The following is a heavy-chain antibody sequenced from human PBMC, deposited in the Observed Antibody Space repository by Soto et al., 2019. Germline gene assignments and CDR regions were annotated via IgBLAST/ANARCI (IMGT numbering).Heavy chain of an antibody. D-gene: IGHD1-26*01. CDR2: IYYSGST. Sequence: PSETLSLTCTVSGGSISSYYWSWIRQPPGKGLEWIGYIYYSGSTNYNPSLKSRVTISVDTSKNQFSLKLSSVTAADTAVYYCERDHRSATGGFDPWGQANRVTVS. CDR3: ERDHRSATGGFDP. J-gene: IGHJ5*02. V-gene: IGHV4-59*01. CDR1: GGSISSYY.